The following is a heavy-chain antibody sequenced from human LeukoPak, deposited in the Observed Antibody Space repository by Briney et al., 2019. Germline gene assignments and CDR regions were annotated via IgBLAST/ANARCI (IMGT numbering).Heavy chain of an antibody. V-gene: IGHV3-7*01. J-gene: IGHJ3*02. D-gene: IGHD6-13*01. CDR3: ARDSADSSSFAFDI. Sequence: GGSLRLSWAASRLTFSSHWRTWVRQAPGKGMEWVANIKQDGSVKDYVDSVKGRFTISRDNAKNSLYLQMNSLRVEDTAVYYCARDSADSSSFAFDIWGQGTLVTVSS. CDR1: RLTFSSHW. CDR2: IKQDGSVK.